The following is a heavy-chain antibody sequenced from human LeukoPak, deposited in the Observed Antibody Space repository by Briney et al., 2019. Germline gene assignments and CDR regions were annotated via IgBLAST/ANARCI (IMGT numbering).Heavy chain of an antibody. CDR3: ARDEGGSGQNWFDP. J-gene: IGHJ5*02. CDR2: IYYSGST. D-gene: IGHD3-10*01. CDR1: GGSISSGGYY. V-gene: IGHV4-31*03. Sequence: PSETLSLTCTVSGGSISSGGYYWSWIRQHPGKGLEWIGYIYYSGSTYYNPSLKSRVTISVDTSKNQFSLKLSSVTAADTAVYYCARDEGGSGQNWFDPWGQGTLVTVSS.